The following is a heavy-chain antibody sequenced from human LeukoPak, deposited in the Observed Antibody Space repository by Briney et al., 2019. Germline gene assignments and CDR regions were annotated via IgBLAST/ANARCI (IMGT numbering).Heavy chain of an antibody. J-gene: IGHJ4*02. Sequence: GGSLRLTCAASVFTFSSYAMGWVRQAPGKGLEWVSAISGSGGSTYYADCVKGRFTISRDNSKNTLYLQMNSLRAEDTAVYYCAKDGRQWLVALYYFDYWGQGTLVTVSS. CDR1: VFTFSSYA. V-gene: IGHV3-23*01. CDR3: AKDGRQWLVALYYFDY. CDR2: ISGSGGST. D-gene: IGHD6-19*01.